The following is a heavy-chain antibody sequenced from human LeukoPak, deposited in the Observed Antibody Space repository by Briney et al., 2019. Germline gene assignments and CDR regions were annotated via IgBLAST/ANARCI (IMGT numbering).Heavy chain of an antibody. CDR3: ARLGVYYDSSGYHFFDY. CDR2: IYPGDSDT. D-gene: IGHD3-22*01. Sequence: GESLKISCKASGYSFTSYWIGWVRQVPGKGLEWMGIIYPGDSDTRYSPSFQGQVTISADKSISTAYLQWSSLKASDTAMYYCARLGVYYDSSGYHFFDYWGQGTLVTVSS. CDR1: GYSFTSYW. V-gene: IGHV5-51*01. J-gene: IGHJ4*02.